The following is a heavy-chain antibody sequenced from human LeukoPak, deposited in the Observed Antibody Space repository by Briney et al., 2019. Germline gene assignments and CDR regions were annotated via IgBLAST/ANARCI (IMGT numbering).Heavy chain of an antibody. V-gene: IGHV3-23*01. J-gene: IGHJ4*02. D-gene: IGHD3-22*01. CDR2: IIGSGGST. Sequence: PGGSLRLSCAASGFTFSSYAMSWVRQAPGKGLEWVSAIIGSGGSTYYADSVKGRFTISRDNSKNTLYLQMNSLRAEDTAVYYCAKDGAITMIVVVTTFDYWGQGTLVTVSS. CDR3: AKDGAITMIVVVTTFDY. CDR1: GFTFSSYA.